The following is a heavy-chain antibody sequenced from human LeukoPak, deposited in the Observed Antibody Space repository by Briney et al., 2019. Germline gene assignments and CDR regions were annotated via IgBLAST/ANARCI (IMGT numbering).Heavy chain of an antibody. V-gene: IGHV1-8*01. CDR2: MSPNSGNT. D-gene: IGHD2-2*02. Sequence: ASVKVSCKASGYTFTSFDINWVRQATGQGLEWVGWMSPNSGNTGYAQKFQGRVTMTRDTSISTAYMELSSLRSEDTAVYYCARGEYCSSTSCYKGAAFDIWGQGTMVTVSS. J-gene: IGHJ3*02. CDR3: ARGEYCSSTSCYKGAAFDI. CDR1: GYTFTSFD.